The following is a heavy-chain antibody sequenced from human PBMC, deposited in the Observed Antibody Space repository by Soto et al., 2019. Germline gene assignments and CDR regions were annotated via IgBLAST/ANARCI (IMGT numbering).Heavy chain of an antibody. CDR1: GGTFSSYA. Sequence: GASVKVSCKASGGTFSSYAISWVRQAPGQGLEWMGGIIPIFGTANYAQKFQGRVTITADESTSTAYMELSSLRSEDTAVYYCARDLTPARIAAAGTTPGYWGQGTLVTVSS. V-gene: IGHV1-69*13. CDR3: ARDLTPARIAAAGTTPGY. J-gene: IGHJ4*02. D-gene: IGHD6-13*01. CDR2: IIPIFGTA.